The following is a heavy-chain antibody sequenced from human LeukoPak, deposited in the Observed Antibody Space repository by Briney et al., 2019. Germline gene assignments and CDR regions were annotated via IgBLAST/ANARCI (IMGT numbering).Heavy chain of an antibody. V-gene: IGHV3-30*18. D-gene: IGHD6-13*01. CDR3: AKDRTSTWSWDY. CDR1: GFTFGSYD. J-gene: IGHJ4*02. Sequence: GGSVRLSCAASGFTFGSYDMHWVRQAPGRGLEWVAIILSDGNDKYYADSVKGRFTISRDNSKDTLDLQMNSLRAEDTAVYYCAKDRTSTWSWDYWGQGTLVIVSS. CDR2: ILSDGNDK.